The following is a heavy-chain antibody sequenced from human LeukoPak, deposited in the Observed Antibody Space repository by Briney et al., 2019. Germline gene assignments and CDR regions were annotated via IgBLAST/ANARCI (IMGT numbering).Heavy chain of an antibody. CDR1: GFTFSDYH. CDR3: ASDTRYSGYEDFDY. CDR2: ISSSSSYT. Sequence: GGSLRLSCAASGFTFSDYHMSWIRQAPGKGLEWVSYISSSSSYTNYADSVKGRFTISRDNAKNSLYLQMNSLRAEDTAVYYCASDTRYSGYEDFDYWGQGTLVTVSS. D-gene: IGHD5-12*01. J-gene: IGHJ4*02. V-gene: IGHV3-11*05.